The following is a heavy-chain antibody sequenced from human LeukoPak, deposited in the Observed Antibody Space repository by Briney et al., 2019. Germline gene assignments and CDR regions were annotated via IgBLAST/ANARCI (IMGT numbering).Heavy chain of an antibody. CDR2: ISGSGGST. CDR3: AKAPIQTYYYDSSGYSY. CDR1: GFTFSSYA. D-gene: IGHD3-22*01. V-gene: IGHV3-23*01. J-gene: IGHJ4*02. Sequence: GGSLRLSCAASGFTFSSYAMSWVRQAPGKGLEWVSAISGSGGSTYYADSVKGRFTISRDNSKNTLYLQMNSLRAEDTAVYYCAKAPIQTYYYDSSGYSYWGQGTLVTVSP.